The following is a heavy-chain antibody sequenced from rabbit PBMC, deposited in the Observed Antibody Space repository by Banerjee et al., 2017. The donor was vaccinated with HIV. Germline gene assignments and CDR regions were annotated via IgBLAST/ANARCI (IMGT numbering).Heavy chain of an antibody. CDR1: GFSFSSVYW. CDR2: IDTDSSGTT. Sequence: QEQLVESGGGLVTPGASLTLTCTASGFSFSSVYWICWVRQAPGAGLEWIACIDTDSSGTTHYASWAKGRFTISKTSSKVDLKMTSLTAADTATHFCARSTDYTMQLQLWGQGTLVTVS. V-gene: IGHV1S45*01. D-gene: IGHD8-1*01. CDR3: ARSTDYTMQLQL. J-gene: IGHJ4*01.